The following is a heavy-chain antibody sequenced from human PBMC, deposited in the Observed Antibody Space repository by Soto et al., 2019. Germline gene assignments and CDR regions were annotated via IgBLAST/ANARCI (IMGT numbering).Heavy chain of an antibody. J-gene: IGHJ4*02. D-gene: IGHD3-10*01. Sequence: GGSLRLSCAASGFTFSSYAMHWVRQAPGKGLEWVAVISYDGSNKYYADSVKGRFTISRDNSKNTLYLQMNSLRAEDTAVYYCARDPRGGAQPPPDWGQGTLVTVSS. V-gene: IGHV3-30-3*01. CDR3: ARDPRGGAQPPPD. CDR1: GFTFSSYA. CDR2: ISYDGSNK.